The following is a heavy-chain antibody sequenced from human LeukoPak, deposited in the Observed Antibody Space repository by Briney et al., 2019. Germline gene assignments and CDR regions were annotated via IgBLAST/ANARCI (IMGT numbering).Heavy chain of an antibody. V-gene: IGHV1-24*01. CDR3: ACSGSYYKSIDYFDY. J-gene: IGHJ4*02. CDR1: GYTLTELS. CDR2: SDPEDGET. D-gene: IGHD3-10*02. Sequence: ASVKVSCKVSGYTLTELSMHWVRQAPGKGLEWMGGSDPEDGETIYAQKFQGRVTMTEDTSTDTAYMELSSLRSEDTAVYYCACSGSYYKSIDYFDYWGQGTLVTVSS.